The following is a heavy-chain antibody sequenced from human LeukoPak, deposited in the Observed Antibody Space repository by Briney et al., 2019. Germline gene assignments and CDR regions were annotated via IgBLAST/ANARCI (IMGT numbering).Heavy chain of an antibody. CDR2: IYYSGRT. D-gene: IGHD3-22*01. CDR3: VRRRYYDGSGYLE. V-gene: IGHV4-39*01. J-gene: IGHJ1*01. Sequence: PSETLSLTCSVSGDSVSRSDSYWDWIRQPPGKGLEWIGTIYYSGRTYYSPSLKSRVTMSVDPSNNQFSLTLRPVTAADTAVYYCVRRRYYDGSGYLEWGQGTLLSVSS. CDR1: GDSVSRSDSY.